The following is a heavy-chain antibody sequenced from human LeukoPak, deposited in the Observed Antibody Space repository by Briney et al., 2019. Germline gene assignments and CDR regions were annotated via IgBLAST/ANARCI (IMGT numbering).Heavy chain of an antibody. Sequence: TSETLSLTCTVSGGSISSGSYYWSWIRQPAGKGLEWIGRIYTSGSTNYNPSPKSRVTISVDTSKNQFSLKLSSVTAADTAVYYCARDALLGAEDYWGQGTLVTVSS. CDR1: GGSISSGSYY. CDR2: IYTSGST. J-gene: IGHJ4*02. D-gene: IGHD7-27*01. V-gene: IGHV4-61*02. CDR3: ARDALLGAEDY.